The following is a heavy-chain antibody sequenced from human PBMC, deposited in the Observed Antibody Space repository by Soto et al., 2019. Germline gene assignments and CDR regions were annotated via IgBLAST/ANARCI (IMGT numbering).Heavy chain of an antibody. CDR1: GYSFTSHW. V-gene: IGHV5-51*01. J-gene: IGHJ4*02. CDR2: IYPGDSDT. CDR3: ARHPDTSHTSDFDS. Sequence: GESLKISCKGSGYSFTSHWIGWVRQMPGKGLEWMGIIYPGDSDTRYSPSFQGQVTISADKSLTTAYXXXXXXXXXDTAMYYCARHPDTSHTSDFDSWGQGTLVTVS. D-gene: IGHD5-18*01.